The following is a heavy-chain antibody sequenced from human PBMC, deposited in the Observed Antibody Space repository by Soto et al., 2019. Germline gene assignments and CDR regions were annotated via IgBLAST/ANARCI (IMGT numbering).Heavy chain of an antibody. CDR1: GDSVSSNSSA. J-gene: IGHJ6*02. V-gene: IGHV6-1*01. CDR2: TYYRSKWYH. CDR3: ARDLGILAGYSLYYYYCMDV. Sequence: SQNLSLTCAISGDSVSSNSSAWNWIRQSPSRGLEWLGRTYYRSKWYHAYAVSVKSRITINPDTSKNQVSLQLNSVAPEDTAVYYCARDLGILAGYSLYYYYCMDVWGQGTTVTVSS. D-gene: IGHD3-9*01.